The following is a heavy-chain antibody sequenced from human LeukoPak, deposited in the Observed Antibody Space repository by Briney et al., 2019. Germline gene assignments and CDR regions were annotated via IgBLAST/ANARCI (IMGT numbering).Heavy chain of an antibody. CDR3: ARDRVDYYDSSKFDY. Sequence: SQTLSLTCAISGDSVSSNSAAWNSVRQSPSRGLEWQGRTYYRSKWYNDYAVSVKSRITINPDTSKNQFSLQLNSVTPEDTAVYYCARDRVDYYDSSKFDYWGQGTLVTVSS. CDR1: GDSVSSNSAA. CDR2: TYYRSKWYN. D-gene: IGHD3-22*01. J-gene: IGHJ4*02. V-gene: IGHV6-1*01.